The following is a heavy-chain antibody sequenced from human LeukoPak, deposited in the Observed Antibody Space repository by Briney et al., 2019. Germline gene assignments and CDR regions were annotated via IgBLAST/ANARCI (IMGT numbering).Heavy chain of an antibody. CDR1: GFTFSNYA. CDR3: AKAGTHSYFDD. V-gene: IGHV3-23*01. J-gene: IGHJ4*02. D-gene: IGHD6-19*01. Sequence: GGSLRLSCAASGFTFSNYAMNWVRQAPGRGLEWVSAINPSGDSTYYADSEKGRFTISRDNSKNTLYLQMNSLRAEDTAVYFCAKAGTHSYFDDWGQGTLVTVSA. CDR2: INPSGDST.